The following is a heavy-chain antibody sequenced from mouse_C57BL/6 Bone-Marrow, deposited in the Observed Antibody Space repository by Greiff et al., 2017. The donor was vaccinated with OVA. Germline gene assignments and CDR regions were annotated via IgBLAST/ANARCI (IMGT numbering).Heavy chain of an antibody. D-gene: IGHD2-4*01. CDR2: ISDGGSYT. Sequence: VQLQQSGGGLVKPGGSLKLSCAASGFTFSSYAMSWVRQTPEKRLEWVATISDGGSYTYYPDNVKGRFTISRDNAKNNLYLQMSHLKSEDTAMYYCARETVYDYDWAWFAYWGQGTLVTVSA. J-gene: IGHJ3*01. V-gene: IGHV5-4*01. CDR1: GFTFSSYA. CDR3: ARETVYDYDWAWFAY.